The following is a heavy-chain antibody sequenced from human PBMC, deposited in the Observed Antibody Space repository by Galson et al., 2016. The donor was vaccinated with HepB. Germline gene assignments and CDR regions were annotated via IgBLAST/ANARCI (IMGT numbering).Heavy chain of an antibody. D-gene: IGHD6-13*01. J-gene: IGHJ5*02. CDR1: GGSVSSSSYY. CDR2: VYYSGST. Sequence: LSLTCTVSGGSVSSSSYYWGWIRQPPGKGLEWIGSVYYSGSTYYNPSLKSRATMSVDTSKNQFSLKLNSVTAGDTAVYYCARGGMPAAGTGGWFDPWGQGTLVTVAP. CDR3: ARGGMPAAGTGGWFDP. V-gene: IGHV4-39*07.